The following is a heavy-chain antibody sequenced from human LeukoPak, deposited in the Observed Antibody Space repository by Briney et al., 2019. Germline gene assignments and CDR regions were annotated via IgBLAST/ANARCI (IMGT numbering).Heavy chain of an antibody. CDR2: ISSSGSTI. V-gene: IGHV3-48*03. Sequence: GGSLRLSCAASGFTFSSYEMNWVSQAPGKGLEWVSYISSSGSTIYYADSVKGRFTISRDNAKNSLYLQMNSLRAEDTAVYYCASGSPAFDYWGQGTLVTVSS. CDR3: ASGSPAFDY. J-gene: IGHJ4*02. CDR1: GFTFSSYE.